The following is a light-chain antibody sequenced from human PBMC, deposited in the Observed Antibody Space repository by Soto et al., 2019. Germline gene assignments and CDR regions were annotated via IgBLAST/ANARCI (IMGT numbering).Light chain of an antibody. CDR1: SSDVGSYNL. V-gene: IGLV2-23*02. CDR3: CSYAGTRRV. Sequence: QSALTQPASLSGSPGQSITISCTGTSSDVGSYNLVSWYQQHPGKAPKLMIYEVSKRPSGVSNRFSGSKSGNTASLTISGLQAEDEADYYCCSYAGTRRVFGTGTKLTVL. J-gene: IGLJ1*01. CDR2: EVS.